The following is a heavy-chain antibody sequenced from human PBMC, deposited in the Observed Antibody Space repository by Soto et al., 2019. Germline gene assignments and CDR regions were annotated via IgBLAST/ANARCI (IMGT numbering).Heavy chain of an antibody. CDR1: GFTFSTFA. CDR2: ITGSGAGI. V-gene: IGHV3-23*01. D-gene: IGHD4-17*01. Sequence: EVQLLESWGGLVQPGTSLRLSCAASGFTFSTFAMSWVRQAPGKGLDWVSLITGSGAGIYYADSVEGRFTISRDNSKNTVYLQMNSLRVEDTARYYCAKNKRSAIDYWGQGTLVTVSS. CDR3: AKNKRSAIDY. J-gene: IGHJ4*02.